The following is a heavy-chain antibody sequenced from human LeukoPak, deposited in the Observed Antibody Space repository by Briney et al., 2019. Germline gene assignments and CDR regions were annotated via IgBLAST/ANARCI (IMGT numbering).Heavy chain of an antibody. CDR2: IYYSGST. D-gene: IGHD6-13*01. CDR3: ARGLGAAKAAAVPFDY. Sequence: SETLSLTCTVSGGSISSSSYYWGWIRQPPGKGLEWIGSIYYSGSTYYNPSLKSRVTISVDTSKNQFSLRLSSVTAADTAVYYCARGLGAAKAAAVPFDYWGQGTLVTVSS. CDR1: GGSISSSSYY. V-gene: IGHV4-39*07. J-gene: IGHJ4*02.